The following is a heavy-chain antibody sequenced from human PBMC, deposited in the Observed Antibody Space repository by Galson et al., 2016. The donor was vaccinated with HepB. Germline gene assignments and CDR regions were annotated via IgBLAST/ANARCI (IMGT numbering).Heavy chain of an antibody. D-gene: IGHD3-9*01. V-gene: IGHV3-30*04. CDR1: GFTFSSYS. CDR2: ISYDGRDK. Sequence: SLRLSCAASGFTFSSYSMHWVRQAPGKGLEWVAVISYDGRDKDYAESLKGRITISRDNSNNTLYLQMNSLRAEDTALYYCARTTIRYFDWSPVDYWGQGTLVSVSS. CDR3: ARTTIRYFDWSPVDY. J-gene: IGHJ4*02.